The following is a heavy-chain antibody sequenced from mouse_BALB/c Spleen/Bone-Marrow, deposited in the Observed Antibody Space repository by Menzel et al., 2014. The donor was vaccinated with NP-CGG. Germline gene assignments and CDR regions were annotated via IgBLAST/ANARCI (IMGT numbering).Heavy chain of an antibody. V-gene: IGHV14-3*02. CDR1: GFNIKDTY. CDR3: ARRGYYGNYYYAMDY. D-gene: IGHD2-1*01. CDR2: IDPANGNT. J-gene: IGHJ4*01. Sequence: EVKLMESGAELVKPGASVKLSCTASGFNIKDTYMHWVKQRPEQGLEWIGRIDPANGNTKYDPKFQGKATIAADTSSNTAYLQLSSLTSEDTAVHYCARRGYYGNYYYAMDYWGQGTSVTVSS.